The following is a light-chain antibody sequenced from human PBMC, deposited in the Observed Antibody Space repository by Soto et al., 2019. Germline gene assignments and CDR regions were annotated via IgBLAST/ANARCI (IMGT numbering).Light chain of an antibody. CDR1: SSSIGTHT. Sequence: QSVLTQPPSASGTPGQRVTISCAGSSSSIGTHTVNWYQQLPETAPKLLIYSNNQRPSGVPDRFSGSKSGTSASLAISGLQPEDEADYYCAAWDDSRNGVLFGGGTKLTVL. V-gene: IGLV1-44*01. CDR3: AAWDDSRNGVL. J-gene: IGLJ2*01. CDR2: SNN.